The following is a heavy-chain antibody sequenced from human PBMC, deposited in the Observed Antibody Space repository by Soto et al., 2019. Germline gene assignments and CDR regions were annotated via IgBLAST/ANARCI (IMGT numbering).Heavy chain of an antibody. Sequence: QVQLQESGPGRVKPSETLSLTCSDSGGSITDYSWNWIRQSAGKGLEWIGRISATGKNQVNPSLQSRVTMSLDTSKNQFSRKLTSVTAADTAVYYCAWESGENWSYEAYWGQGTLVTVSS. V-gene: IGHV4-4*07. CDR1: GGSITDYS. CDR3: AWESGENWSYEAY. D-gene: IGHD1-7*01. CDR2: ISATGKN. J-gene: IGHJ4*02.